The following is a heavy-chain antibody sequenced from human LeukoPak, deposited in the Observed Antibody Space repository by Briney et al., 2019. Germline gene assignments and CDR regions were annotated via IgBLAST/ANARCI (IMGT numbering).Heavy chain of an antibody. Sequence: SGTLSLTCAVSGVSISTSEWWIWVRQPPGQGLEWIGEIHRDGRTRYNPSLTSRVTMSMDYSKNQFSLKLSSVTAADTAVYYCARSYYYGSGSYYTYFGYWGQGTLVTVSS. CDR2: IHRDGRT. D-gene: IGHD3-10*01. V-gene: IGHV4-4*02. CDR3: ARSYYYGSGSYYTYFGY. CDR1: GVSISTSEW. J-gene: IGHJ4*02.